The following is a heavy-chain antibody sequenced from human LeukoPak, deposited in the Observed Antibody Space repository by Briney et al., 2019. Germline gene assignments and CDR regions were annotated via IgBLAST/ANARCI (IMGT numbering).Heavy chain of an antibody. Sequence: ASVKVSCKASGYTFTGYYMHWLRQAPGQGLEWMGWINPNSGGTNYAQKFQGRVTMTRDTSISTAYMELSRLRSDDTAVYYCARVMSDITMTVRRWFDPWGQGTLVTVSS. J-gene: IGHJ5*02. D-gene: IGHD3-22*01. CDR3: ARVMSDITMTVRRWFDP. CDR2: INPNSGGT. V-gene: IGHV1-2*02. CDR1: GYTFTGYY.